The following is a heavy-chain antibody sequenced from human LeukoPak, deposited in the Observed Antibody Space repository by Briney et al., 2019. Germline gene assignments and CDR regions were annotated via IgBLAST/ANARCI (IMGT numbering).Heavy chain of an antibody. CDR2: IYPSGGIT. V-gene: IGHV1-46*01. CDR3: ARDLIVGATYFYYSALDV. J-gene: IGHJ6*02. D-gene: IGHD1-26*01. CDR1: GYTFTRYY. Sequence: ASVKVSCKASGYTFTRYYIHWVRQAPGQGLEWMGIIYPSGGITSHAQKFQGRVTMTWDTSTSTVYMELSSLRSEDTAVYYCARDLIVGATYFYYSALDVWGQGTTVTVSS.